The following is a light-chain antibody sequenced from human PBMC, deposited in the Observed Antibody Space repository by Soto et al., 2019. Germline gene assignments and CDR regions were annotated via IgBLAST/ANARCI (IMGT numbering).Light chain of an antibody. Sequence: DIVMTQSPLSLPVTPGEPASISCRSSQSLLHSNGYNYLDWYLQKPGQSPQLLIFLSFNRASGVPDRFSGSGSGTDFTLKISRVEAEDVGVYYCIQTLQPPLFTFGPGTKVDIK. J-gene: IGKJ3*01. CDR1: QSLLHSNGYNY. CDR2: LSF. CDR3: IQTLQPPLFT. V-gene: IGKV2-28*01.